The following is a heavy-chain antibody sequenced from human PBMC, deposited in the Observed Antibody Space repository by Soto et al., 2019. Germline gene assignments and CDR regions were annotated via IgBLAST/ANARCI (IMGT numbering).Heavy chain of an antibody. CDR3: AKDGGYSSGRYGA. J-gene: IGHJ5*02. Sequence: PGGSLRLSCAASGFTFDDYAMHWVRQAPGKGLEWVSGISWNSGSIGYADSVKGRFTISRDNAKNSLYLQMNSLRAEDTALYYCAKDGGYSSGRYGAWGQGTLVTVS. V-gene: IGHV3-9*01. CDR1: GFTFDDYA. CDR2: ISWNSGSI. D-gene: IGHD6-19*01.